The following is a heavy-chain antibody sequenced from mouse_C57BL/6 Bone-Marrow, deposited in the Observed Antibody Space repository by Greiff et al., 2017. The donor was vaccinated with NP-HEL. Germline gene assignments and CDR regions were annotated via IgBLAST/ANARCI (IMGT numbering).Heavy chain of an antibody. D-gene: IGHD1-1*01. CDR1: GYTFTEYT. V-gene: IGHV1-62-2*01. J-gene: IGHJ3*01. CDR3: ASDEGIYYYGSGIPWFAY. Sequence: VQLQQSGAELVKPGASVKLSCKASGYTFTEYTIHWVKQRSGQGLEWIGWFYPGSGSIKYNKKFKDKATLTADKSSSTVYMELSRLTSEDSAVYFCASDEGIYYYGSGIPWFAYWGRGTLVTVSA. CDR2: FYPGSGSI.